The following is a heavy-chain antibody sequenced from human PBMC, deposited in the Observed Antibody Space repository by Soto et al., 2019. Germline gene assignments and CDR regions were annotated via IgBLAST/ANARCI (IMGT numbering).Heavy chain of an antibody. J-gene: IGHJ4*02. V-gene: IGHV3-15*07. D-gene: IGHD6-13*01. CDR2: IKSKTDGGTT. Sequence: GGSLRLSCAASGFTFSNAWMNWVRQAPGKGLEWVGRIKSKTDGGTTDYAAPVKGRFTISRDDSKNTLYLQMNSLKTEDTAVYYCTTGVHGIAAAGTFPPTALLDYWGQGTLVTVSS. CDR1: GFTFSNAW. CDR3: TTGVHGIAAAGTFPPTALLDY.